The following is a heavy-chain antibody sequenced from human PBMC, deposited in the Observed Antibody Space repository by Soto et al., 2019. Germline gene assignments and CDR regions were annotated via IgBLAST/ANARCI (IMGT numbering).Heavy chain of an antibody. CDR2: ISDDSSYI. V-gene: IGHV3-21*06. CDR1: GFMFSAYT. J-gene: IGHJ1*01. D-gene: IGHD3-16*01. Sequence: GGSLRLSCAASGFMFSAYTMNWVRQAPGKGLEWLSSISDDSSYIDYADSLRGRFTVSRDNARNSLYLQIDSLGVEETAVYYCATPYYFNHWGPGTMVTVYS. CDR3: ATPYYFNH.